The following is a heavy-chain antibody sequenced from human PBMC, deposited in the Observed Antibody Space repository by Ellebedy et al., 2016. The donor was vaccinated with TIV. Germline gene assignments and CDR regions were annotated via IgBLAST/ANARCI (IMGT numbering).Heavy chain of an antibody. J-gene: IGHJ5*02. Sequence: GESLKISXAASGFTFSSYWMHWVRQAPGKGLVWVSRINSDGSSTSYADSVKGRFTISRDNAKNTLYLQMNSLRAEDTAVYYCAKGLSGSYFTGSNWFDPWGQGTLVTVSS. CDR3: AKGLSGSYFTGSNWFDP. V-gene: IGHV3-74*01. CDR2: INSDGSST. CDR1: GFTFSSYW. D-gene: IGHD1-26*01.